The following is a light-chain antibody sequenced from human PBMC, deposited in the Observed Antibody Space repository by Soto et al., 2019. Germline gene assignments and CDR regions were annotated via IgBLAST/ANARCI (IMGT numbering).Light chain of an antibody. V-gene: IGKV3D-15*01. CDR3: QQYNNWPRT. CDR1: QSIRNT. J-gene: IGKJ3*01. Sequence: EIVMTQSPATLSVSPGERVTLSCRASQSIRNTLAWYQQKYGQAPRLLIYRTSTRATGIPARFSGSGSGTEFTLTISSLQSEDFAVYYCQQYNNWPRTFGPGTKVDVK. CDR2: RTS.